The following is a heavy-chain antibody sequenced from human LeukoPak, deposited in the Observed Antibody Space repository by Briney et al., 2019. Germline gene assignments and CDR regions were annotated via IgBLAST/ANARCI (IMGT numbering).Heavy chain of an antibody. CDR2: IKQDGSEK. CDR1: GFTFSSYW. Sequence: PGGSLRLSCAASGFTFSSYWMSWVRQAPGKGLETVANIKQDGSEKYYVDSVKGRFTISRDNAKNSLYLQMNSLRAEDTAVYYCAREAGVPPTTQQWPTSVDCWGQGTLVTVSS. V-gene: IGHV3-7*05. CDR3: AREAGVPPTTQQWPTSVDC. D-gene: IGHD5-18*01. J-gene: IGHJ4*02.